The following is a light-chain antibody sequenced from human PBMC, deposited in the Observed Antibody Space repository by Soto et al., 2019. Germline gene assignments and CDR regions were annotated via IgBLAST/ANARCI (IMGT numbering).Light chain of an antibody. Sequence: QSALTQPAAVSGSLGQSITISCTGTSSDVGGYNFVSWYQQHPGKAPKLMISEVSNRPSGVSNRFSGSKSGNTASLTISGLQADDEADYYCSSYTSSTSYVFGTGTKVTVL. J-gene: IGLJ1*01. CDR2: EVS. V-gene: IGLV2-14*01. CDR3: SSYTSSTSYV. CDR1: SSDVGGYNF.